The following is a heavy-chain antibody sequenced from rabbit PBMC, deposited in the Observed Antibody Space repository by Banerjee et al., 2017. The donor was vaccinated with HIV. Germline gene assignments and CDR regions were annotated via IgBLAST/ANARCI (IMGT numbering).Heavy chain of an antibody. Sequence: QEQLEESGGDLVKPEGSLTLTCTASGFSFSSSYYICWVRQAPGKGLEWIACIYTGSSGSTYYASWAKGRFTLSKTSSTTVTLQMTSLTAADTATYFCARDLAGVIGWNFGLWGPGTLVTVS. J-gene: IGHJ6*01. CDR2: IYTGSSGST. CDR1: GFSFSSSYY. CDR3: ARDLAGVIGWNFGL. V-gene: IGHV1S45*01. D-gene: IGHD4-1*01.